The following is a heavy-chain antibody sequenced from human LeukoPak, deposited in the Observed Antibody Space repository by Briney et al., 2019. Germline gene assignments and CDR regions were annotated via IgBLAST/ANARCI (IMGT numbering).Heavy chain of an antibody. Sequence: GASVKVSCTASGGTFSSYAISWVRQAPGQGLEWMGRIIPILGIANYAQKFQGRVTITADKSTSTAYMELSSLRSEDTAVYYCARDSAAPNDAFDIWGQGTMVTVSS. D-gene: IGHD2-15*01. CDR3: ARDSAAPNDAFDI. CDR1: GGTFSSYA. J-gene: IGHJ3*02. CDR2: IIPILGIA. V-gene: IGHV1-69*04.